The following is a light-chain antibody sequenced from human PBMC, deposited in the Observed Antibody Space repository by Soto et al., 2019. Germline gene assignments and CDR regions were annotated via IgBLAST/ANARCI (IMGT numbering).Light chain of an antibody. Sequence: IVLTQSPGTLSLFPGERATLSCRASQSISGIYLAWYQQKPGQPPRLLMYAASSRASGIPDRFSGSGSGTDFTLTISRLEPEDFAVYYCQQSSSSPITFGQGTRLDIK. V-gene: IGKV3-20*01. CDR3: QQSSSSPIT. CDR1: QSISGIY. CDR2: AAS. J-gene: IGKJ5*01.